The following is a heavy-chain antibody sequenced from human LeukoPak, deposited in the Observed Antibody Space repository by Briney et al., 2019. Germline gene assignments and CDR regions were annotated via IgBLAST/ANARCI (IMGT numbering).Heavy chain of an antibody. CDR3: ARDPVSSSWYGYYFDY. J-gene: IGHJ4*02. Sequence: ASVKVSCKASGYTFTGYYMHWVRQAPGQGLEWMGWINPNSGGTNYAQKFQGWVTMTRDTSISTAYMELSRLRSDDTAVYYCARDPVSSSWYGYYFDYWGQGTLVTVSS. CDR1: GYTFTGYY. V-gene: IGHV1-2*04. D-gene: IGHD6-13*01. CDR2: INPNSGGT.